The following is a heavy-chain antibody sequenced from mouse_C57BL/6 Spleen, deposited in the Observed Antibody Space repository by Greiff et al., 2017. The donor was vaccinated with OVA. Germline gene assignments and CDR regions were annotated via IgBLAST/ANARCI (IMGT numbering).Heavy chain of an antibody. V-gene: IGHV5-17*01. CDR3: ARRDYGSSCYSMDY. Sequence: EVQLVESGGGLVKPGGSLKLSCAASGFTFSDYGMHWVRQAPEKGLEWVAYISSGSSTIYYADTVKGRFTISRDNATNTLFLQMISLRSEDTAMYYCARRDYGSSCYSMDYWGQGTSVTVSS. D-gene: IGHD1-1*01. CDR2: ISSGSSTI. CDR1: GFTFSDYG. J-gene: IGHJ4*01.